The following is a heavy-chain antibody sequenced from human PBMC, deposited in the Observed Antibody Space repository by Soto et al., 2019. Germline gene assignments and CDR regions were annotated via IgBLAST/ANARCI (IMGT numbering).Heavy chain of an antibody. V-gene: IGHV5-51*01. Sequence: GESLKISCKASGDTFTSYWIAWVRQMPGKGLEWMGIIFPVDSDTTYSPSFQGQVTISADKSITTAYVQWSSLKASDTAMYYCAISGYRYRYSFSYWGPATLVTLSS. J-gene: IGHJ4*02. CDR2: IFPVDSDT. CDR3: AISGYRYRYSFSY. D-gene: IGHD5-18*01. CDR1: GDTFTSYW.